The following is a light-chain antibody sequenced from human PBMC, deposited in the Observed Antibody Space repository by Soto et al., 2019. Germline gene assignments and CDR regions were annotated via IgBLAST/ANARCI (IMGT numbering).Light chain of an antibody. J-gene: IGLJ1*01. CDR3: ATWDESLNGYV. CDR1: TSNIGDNY. CDR2: SNS. Sequence: QSVLTQPPSASGTPGQRVTISCSGSTSNIGDNYVFWSQQLPGTAPKLLMYSNSERPSGVPDRFSGSKSGTSASLAISGLQSEDEADYYCATWDESLNGYVFGTGTKVTV. V-gene: IGLV1-44*01.